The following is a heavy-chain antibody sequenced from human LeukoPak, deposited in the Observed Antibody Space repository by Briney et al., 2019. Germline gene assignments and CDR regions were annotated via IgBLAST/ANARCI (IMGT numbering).Heavy chain of an antibody. CDR3: ARHEDYYGMDV. V-gene: IGHV4-61*05. Sequence: SENLSLTCTVSGGSITDSGYYWGWIRQPPGKGLEWIGYIYYSGSTNYNPSLKSRVTISVDTSKNQFSLKLSSVTAADTAAYYCARHEDYYGMDVWGQGTAVTVSS. J-gene: IGHJ6*02. CDR2: IYYSGST. CDR1: GGSITDSGYY.